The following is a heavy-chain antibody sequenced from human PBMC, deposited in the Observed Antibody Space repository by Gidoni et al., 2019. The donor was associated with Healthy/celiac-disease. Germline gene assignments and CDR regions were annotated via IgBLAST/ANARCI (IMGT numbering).Heavy chain of an antibody. CDR2: ISGSGGST. J-gene: IGHJ4*02. D-gene: IGHD3-9*01. V-gene: IGHV3-23*01. CDR1: GFPFSSYA. Sequence: EVQLLESGGGLVQPGGSLRLSCAASGFPFSSYAMRWVRQAPGKGLEWVSAISGSGGSTYYADSVKGRFTISRDNSKNTLYLQMNSLRAEDTAVYYCAKAPDDILTGSAFDYWGQGTLVTVSS. CDR3: AKAPDDILTGSAFDY.